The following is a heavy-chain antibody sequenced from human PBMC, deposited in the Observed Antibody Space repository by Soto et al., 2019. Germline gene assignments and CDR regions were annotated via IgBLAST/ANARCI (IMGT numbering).Heavy chain of an antibody. V-gene: IGHV3-66*01. CDR1: GFTVSSNY. CDR2: IYRDDTT. D-gene: IGHD6-19*01. Sequence: EVQLVESGGGLVQPGGSLRLSCAASGFTVSSNYMSWVRQAPGKGLEWVSVIYRDDTTYYADSVKGRFTISRDNSKNTLFLQMNSLRAEDTAVYYCARAPYGSGWTVVVDNWGQGTLVTVSS. J-gene: IGHJ4*02. CDR3: ARAPYGSGWTVVVDN.